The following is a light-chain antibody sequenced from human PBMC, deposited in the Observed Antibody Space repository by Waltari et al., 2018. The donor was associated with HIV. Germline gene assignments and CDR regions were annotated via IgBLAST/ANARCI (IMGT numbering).Light chain of an antibody. CDR1: SSTIATTP. CDR2: SDN. J-gene: IGLJ2*01. CDR3: AAWDDSLNGVL. Sequence: QTVLTQPPSASGTPGQRVTISCSGSSSTIATTPVNCYQQRPGPAPKLLIYSDNRRPSGVPDRFSGSKSGTSASLAISGLQSEDEADYYCAAWDDSLNGVLFGGGTKLTVL. V-gene: IGLV1-44*01.